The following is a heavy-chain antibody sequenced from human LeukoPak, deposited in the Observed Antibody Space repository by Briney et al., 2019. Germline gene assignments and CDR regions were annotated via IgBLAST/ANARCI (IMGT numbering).Heavy chain of an antibody. CDR1: GGSISSYY. CDR3: ARVSVAAAAPPHFDY. CDR2: ISYSGNT. V-gene: IGHV4-59*01. Sequence: SETLSLTCTVSGGSISSYYWSWIRQPPGKGLEWIGYISYSGNTNYNPSLKSRVTISVDTSKNQFSLKLSSVTAADTAVYYCARVSVAAAAPPHFDYWGQGTLVTVSS. J-gene: IGHJ4*02. D-gene: IGHD6-13*01.